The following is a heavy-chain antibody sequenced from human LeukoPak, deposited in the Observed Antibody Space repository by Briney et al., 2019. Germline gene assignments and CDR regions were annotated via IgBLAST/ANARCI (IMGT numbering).Heavy chain of an antibody. CDR1: GYTFTSYY. CDR2: INPSGGST. Sequence: ASVKVSCKASGYTFTSYYMHWVRQAPGQGLEWMGIINPSGGSTSYAQKFQGRVTMTRDTSTSTVYMELSSLRSEDTAVYYCARAWNYYDSSGYYSPYFDYWGQGTLVTVSS. J-gene: IGHJ4*02. CDR3: ARAWNYYDSSGYYSPYFDY. D-gene: IGHD3-22*01. V-gene: IGHV1-46*01.